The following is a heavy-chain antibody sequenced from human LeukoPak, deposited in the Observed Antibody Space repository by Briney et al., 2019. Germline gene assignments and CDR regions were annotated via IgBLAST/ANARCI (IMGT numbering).Heavy chain of an antibody. Sequence: GRSLRLSCAASGFTFSSYAMHWVRQALGKGLEWVAVISYDGSNKYYADSVKGRFTISRDNSRNTLYLQMNSLRAEDTAVYYCARGSTMIVLGFDYWGQGTLVTVSS. D-gene: IGHD3-22*01. CDR1: GFTFSSYA. CDR3: ARGSTMIVLGFDY. V-gene: IGHV3-30-3*01. J-gene: IGHJ4*02. CDR2: ISYDGSNK.